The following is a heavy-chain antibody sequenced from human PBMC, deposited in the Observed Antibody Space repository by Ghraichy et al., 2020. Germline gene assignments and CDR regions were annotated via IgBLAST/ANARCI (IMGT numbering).Heavy chain of an antibody. CDR1: GGSFSGYY. CDR2: INHSGST. V-gene: IGHV4-34*01. D-gene: IGHD6-13*01. CDR3: GRGMGDSSSWHYFDY. J-gene: IGHJ4*02. Sequence: SETLSLTCAVYGGSFSGYYWSWIRQPPGKGLEWIGEINHSGSTNYNPSLKSRVTISVDTSKNQFSLKLSSVTAADTAVYYCGRGMGDSSSWHYFDYWGQGTLVTVSS.